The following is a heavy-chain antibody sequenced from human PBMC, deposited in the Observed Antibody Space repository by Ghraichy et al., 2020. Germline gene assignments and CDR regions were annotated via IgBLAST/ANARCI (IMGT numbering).Heavy chain of an antibody. CDR2: ISYDGSNK. Sequence: GGSLRLSCAASGFTFSSYAMHWVRQAPGKGLEWVAVISYDGSNKYYADSVKGRFTISRDNSKNTLYLQMNSLRAEDTAVYYCARDLRIAAAGMAYWGQGTLVTVSS. V-gene: IGHV3-30*04. CDR1: GFTFSSYA. J-gene: IGHJ4*02. CDR3: ARDLRIAAAGMAY. D-gene: IGHD6-13*01.